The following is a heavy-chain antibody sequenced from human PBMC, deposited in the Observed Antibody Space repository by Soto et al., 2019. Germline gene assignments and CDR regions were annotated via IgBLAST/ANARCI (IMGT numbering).Heavy chain of an antibody. CDR3: AKDRGGSSYHFDY. CDR2: ISDSGGST. V-gene: IGHV3-23*01. CDR1: GFTFSSYA. J-gene: IGHJ4*02. Sequence: EVQLLESGGGLVQPGGSLRLSCAASGFTFSSYAMSWVRQAPGKGLEWVSAISDSGGSTYYADSVKGRFTISRDNSKSTLYLQVNSLRAEDTAVYYCAKDRGGSSYHFDYWGQGTLVTVST. D-gene: IGHD1-26*01.